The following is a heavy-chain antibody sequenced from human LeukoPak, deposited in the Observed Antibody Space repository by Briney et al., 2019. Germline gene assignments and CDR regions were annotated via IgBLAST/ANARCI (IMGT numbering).Heavy chain of an antibody. V-gene: IGHV4-59*08. CDR3: ARLSRYCSSTSCFYYYYYMDV. Sequence: SETLSLTCTVSGGSISSYYWSWIRQSPGKGLEWIGYIFYSGSTNYNPSLKSRVTISVDTSKNQFSLKLSSVTAADTAVYYCARLSRYCSSTSCFYYYYYMDVWGKGTTVTVSS. D-gene: IGHD2-2*01. J-gene: IGHJ6*03. CDR1: GGSISSYY. CDR2: IFYSGST.